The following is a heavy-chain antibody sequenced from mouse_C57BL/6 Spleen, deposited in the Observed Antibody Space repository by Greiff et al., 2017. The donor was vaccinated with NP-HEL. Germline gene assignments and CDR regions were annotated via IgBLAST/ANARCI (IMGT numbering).Heavy chain of an antibody. J-gene: IGHJ2*01. CDR1: GFTFSSYT. V-gene: IGHV5-9*01. CDR3: ARQGVYYGSSQYYCDY. CDR2: ISGGGGNT. Sequence: EVMLVESGGGLVKPGGSLKLSCAASGFTFSSYTMSWVRQTPEKRLEWVATISGGGGNTYYPDSVKGRFTISRDNAKNTLYLQMSSLRSEDTALYYCARQGVYYGSSQYYCDYWGQGTTLTVSS. D-gene: IGHD1-1*01.